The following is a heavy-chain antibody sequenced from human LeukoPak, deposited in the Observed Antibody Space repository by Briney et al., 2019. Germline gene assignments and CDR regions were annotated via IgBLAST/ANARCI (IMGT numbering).Heavy chain of an antibody. D-gene: IGHD3-22*01. CDR2: ISAYNGNT. J-gene: IGHJ4*02. V-gene: IGHV1-18*01. CDR1: GYTFTSYG. CDR3: ARRDYYDSSGYYIDY. Sequence: GASVKVSCKASGYTFTSYGISWVRQAPGQGIEWMGWISAYNGNTNYAQKLQGRVTMTTDTSTSTAYMELRSLRSDDTAVYYCARRDYYDSSGYYIDYWGQGTLVTVSS.